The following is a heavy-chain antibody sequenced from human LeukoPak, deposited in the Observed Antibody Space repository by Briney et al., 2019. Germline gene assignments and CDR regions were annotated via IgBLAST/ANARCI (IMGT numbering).Heavy chain of an antibody. CDR2: IYYSGST. D-gene: IGHD2-2*01. CDR3: ARANCSSTSCYGGGFVD. CDR1: GGSISSSSYY. J-gene: IGHJ4*02. Sequence: PSETLSLTCTVSGGSISSSSYYWGWIRQPPGKGLEWIGSIYYSGSTYYNPSLKSRVTISVDTSKNQFSLKLSSVTAADTAVYYCARANCSSTSCYGGGFVDWGQGTLVTVSS. V-gene: IGHV4-39*07.